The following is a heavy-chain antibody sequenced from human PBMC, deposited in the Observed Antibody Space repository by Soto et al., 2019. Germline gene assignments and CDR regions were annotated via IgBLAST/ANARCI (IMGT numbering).Heavy chain of an antibody. D-gene: IGHD2-8*02. Sequence: QGQLVESGGDLVKPGGSLRLSCAASGFTFSDYYMTWIRQAQGKGLEWISYISGSGTTIYDADSVKGRFTISRDNAKNPLYLQMSRLRADDPAVYYCARDGACSGGRCNRNLAFDYWGQGTLVTVSS. CDR1: GFTFSDYY. J-gene: IGHJ4*02. CDR2: ISGSGTTI. V-gene: IGHV3-11*01. CDR3: ARDGACSGGRCNRNLAFDY.